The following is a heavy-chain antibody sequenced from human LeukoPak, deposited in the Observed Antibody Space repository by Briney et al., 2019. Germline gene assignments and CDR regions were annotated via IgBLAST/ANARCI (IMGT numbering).Heavy chain of an antibody. CDR3: ARAADYYASGIFH. Sequence: GGSLRLSCAASAFTFSSYWMHWVRQAPGKGLVRVSRINTDGSSTSYADSVKGRFTISRDNAKNTLYLQMNSLRAEDTAVYYCARAADYYASGIFHWGQGTLVTVSS. CDR2: INTDGSST. V-gene: IGHV3-74*01. D-gene: IGHD3-10*01. J-gene: IGHJ4*02. CDR1: AFTFSSYW.